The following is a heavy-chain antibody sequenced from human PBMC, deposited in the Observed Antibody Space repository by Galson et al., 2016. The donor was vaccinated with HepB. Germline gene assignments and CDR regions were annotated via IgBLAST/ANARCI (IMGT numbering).Heavy chain of an antibody. CDR2: ITSTSAYR. J-gene: IGHJ4*02. CDR1: GFTFNDYY. V-gene: IGHV3-11*06. D-gene: IGHD6-13*01. Sequence: SLRLSCAASGFTFNDYYVSWIRQAPGKGLECVSFITSTSAYRYYADSVKGRFTISRDNAKNSLYLQMNGLRAEDTAVYYCASGSRGLSSWPFYFDSWGQGTLVTVSS. CDR3: ASGSRGLSSWPFYFDS.